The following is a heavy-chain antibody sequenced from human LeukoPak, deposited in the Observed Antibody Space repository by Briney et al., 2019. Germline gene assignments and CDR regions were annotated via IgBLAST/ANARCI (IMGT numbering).Heavy chain of an antibody. V-gene: IGHV3-53*01. CDR2: LYSGGRT. J-gene: IGHJ1*01. D-gene: IGHD2-8*02. CDR1: GFPVSSDY. Sequence: PGGSLRLSCAASGFPVSSDYMSWVRQAPGKGLEWVSLLYSGGRTEYVDSVKGRFTIYRDNSKNTLFLQMNSLRVEDTAVYYCARVGCSGGVCYTQYFHHWGQGTLVTVSP. CDR3: ARVGCSGGVCYTQYFHH.